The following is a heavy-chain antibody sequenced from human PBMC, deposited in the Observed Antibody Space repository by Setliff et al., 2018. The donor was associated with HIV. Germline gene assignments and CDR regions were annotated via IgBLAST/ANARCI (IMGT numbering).Heavy chain of an antibody. CDR3: AKGGYYDSTGYYYYYLYYLDE. CDR1: GYTLSELS. D-gene: IGHD3-22*01. J-gene: IGHJ6*03. Sequence: SVKVSCKVSGYTLSELSVHWVRQAPGKGLEWMGGVIPIFGTANYAQKFQGRVTITADESTSTAYMELSSLRSEDTAVYYCAKGGYYDSTGYYYYYLYYLDEWGKGTTVTVSS. CDR2: VIPIFGTA. V-gene: IGHV1-69*13.